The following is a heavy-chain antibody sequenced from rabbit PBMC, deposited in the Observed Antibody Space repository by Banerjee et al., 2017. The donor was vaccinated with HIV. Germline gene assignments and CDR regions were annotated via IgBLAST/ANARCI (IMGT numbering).Heavy chain of an antibody. Sequence: QSLEESGGDLVKPGASLTLTCTASGFSFSSSYYMCWVRQAPGKGLEWIACIYAGSSGSTYYASWAKGRFTISKTSSTTVTLQMTSLTAADTATYFCVTVVGGSLKLWGQGTLVTVS. V-gene: IGHV1S40*01. CDR3: VTVVGGSLKL. CDR1: GFSFSSSYY. CDR2: IYAGSSGST. J-gene: IGHJ3*01. D-gene: IGHD3-1*01.